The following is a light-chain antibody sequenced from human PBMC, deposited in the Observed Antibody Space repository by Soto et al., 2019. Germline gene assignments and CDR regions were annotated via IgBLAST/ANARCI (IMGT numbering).Light chain of an antibody. Sequence: QSVLTQPASVSGSPGQSITISCTGTSSDVGGYNYASWYQQHPGKVPRLMIYDVSNRPSGVSNRFSGSKSGNTASLTISGLQAEDEADYYCSSYTSSNTPIFGGGTKLTVL. CDR2: DVS. J-gene: IGLJ2*01. CDR3: SSYTSSNTPI. V-gene: IGLV2-14*03. CDR1: SSDVGGYNY.